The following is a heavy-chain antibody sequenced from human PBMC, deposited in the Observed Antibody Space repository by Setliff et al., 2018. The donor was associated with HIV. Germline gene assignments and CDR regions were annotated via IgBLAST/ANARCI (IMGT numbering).Heavy chain of an antibody. CDR2: LRFDGSNK. V-gene: IGHV3-30*02. CDR1: GFTFSDYD. D-gene: IGHD2-15*01. J-gene: IGHJ6*03. CDR3: AKAFGYCSGGSCPVLMDV. Sequence: PGESLKISCAASGFTFSDYDIHWVRQAPGKGLEWVAFLRFDGSNKSYGDSVKGRFTISRDNSKNTLYLQMNSLRAKDAAVYYCAKAFGYCSGGSCPVLMDVWGKGTTVTVSS.